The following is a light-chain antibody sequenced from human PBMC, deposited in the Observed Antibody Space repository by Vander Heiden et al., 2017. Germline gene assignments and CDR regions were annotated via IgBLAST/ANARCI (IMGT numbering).Light chain of an antibody. J-gene: IGLJ2*01. V-gene: IGLV1-44*01. CDR2: TNN. CDR3: SAWDDRLFAVV. CDR1: SSNIEINI. Sequence: QSVLTQPPSASGTPGQRVTISCSGSSSNIEINIVHWYQQLPGKAPTLLIDTNNERPSGVPDRFSASKSGTSASLAISGLQSEDEADYYCSAWDDRLFAVVFGGGTKLTVL.